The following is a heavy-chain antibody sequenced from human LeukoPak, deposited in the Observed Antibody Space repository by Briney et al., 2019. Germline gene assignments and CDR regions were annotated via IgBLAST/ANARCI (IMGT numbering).Heavy chain of an antibody. CDR2: INPNSGGT. Sequence: ASVRVCCKASGYTFTGYYMHWVRQAPGQGLEWMGWINPNSGGTNNAQKFQGRVTMTRDKSISTAYMELIRLRSDDTAVYYCASVYYYDSSGFDYWGQGTLVTVSS. J-gene: IGHJ4*02. D-gene: IGHD3-22*01. V-gene: IGHV1-2*02. CDR3: ASVYYYDSSGFDY. CDR1: GYTFTGYY.